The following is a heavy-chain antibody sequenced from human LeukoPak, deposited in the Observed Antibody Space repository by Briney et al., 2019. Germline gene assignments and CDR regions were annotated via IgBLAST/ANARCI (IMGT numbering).Heavy chain of an antibody. D-gene: IGHD3-10*01. CDR2: INPNSGGT. V-gene: IGHV1-2*06. J-gene: IGHJ4*02. Sequence: ASVKVSCKASGYTFTGYYMHWVRQAPGQGLEWMGRINPNSGGTNYAQKFQGRVTMTRDTSISTAYMELSRLRSDDTAVYYCARDEVLLWFGELGVKAFDYWGQGTLVTVSS. CDR1: GYTFTGYY. CDR3: ARDEVLLWFGELGVKAFDY.